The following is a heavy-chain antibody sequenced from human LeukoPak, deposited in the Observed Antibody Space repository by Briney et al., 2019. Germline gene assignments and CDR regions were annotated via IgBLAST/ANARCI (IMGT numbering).Heavy chain of an antibody. Sequence: SVKVSCKASGGTFSSYAISWVRQAPGQGLEWVGRIIPIFGTANYAQKFQGRVTITTDESTSTAYMELSSLRSEDTAVYYCAREVYSYGIVPQYYFDYWGQGTLVTVSS. CDR3: AREVYSYGIVPQYYFDY. J-gene: IGHJ4*02. CDR1: GGTFSSYA. CDR2: IIPIFGTA. V-gene: IGHV1-69*05. D-gene: IGHD5-18*01.